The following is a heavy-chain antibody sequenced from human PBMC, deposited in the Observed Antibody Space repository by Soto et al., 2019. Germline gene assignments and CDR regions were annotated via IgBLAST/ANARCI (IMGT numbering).Heavy chain of an antibody. D-gene: IGHD7-27*01. J-gene: IGHJ3*02. V-gene: IGHV4-61*01. CDR1: GGSVSSASYY. CDR3: ARDLNWGGGGAVAFDI. Sequence: SETLSLTCTVSGGSVSSASYYWSWIRQPPGKGLEWIGYIYYSGSTNYNPSLKSRVTISVDTSKNQFSLKLSSVTAADTAVYYCARDLNWGGGGAVAFDIWGQGTMVTVSS. CDR2: IYYSGST.